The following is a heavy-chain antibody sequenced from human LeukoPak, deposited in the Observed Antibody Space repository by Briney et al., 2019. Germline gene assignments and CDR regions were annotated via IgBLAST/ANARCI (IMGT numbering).Heavy chain of an antibody. V-gene: IGHV4-59*12. CDR3: ARGSAAEDYYMDV. Sequence: SETLSLTCTVSGGSISSYHWNWIRQPPGKGLEWIGYIYYSGSTNYNPSLMSRLTISIDTSKNQFSLKLSSVTAADTAVYYCARGSAAEDYYMDVWGKGTTVTVSS. D-gene: IGHD1-14*01. CDR1: GGSISSYH. CDR2: IYYSGST. J-gene: IGHJ6*03.